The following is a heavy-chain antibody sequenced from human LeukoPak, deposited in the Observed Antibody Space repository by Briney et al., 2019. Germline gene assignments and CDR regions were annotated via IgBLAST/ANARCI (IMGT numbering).Heavy chain of an antibody. Sequence: GGSLRLSCAASGFSLSENWMHWVRQAPGQGLVWVSRIDEFGRATFYADSVKGRFTISRDDATNTVYLQMNSLRADDTAIYFCTRDLVLGSGSYGHWGLGTLVTVSA. V-gene: IGHV3-74*01. CDR3: TRDLVLGSGSYGH. D-gene: IGHD3-10*01. CDR1: GFSLSENW. J-gene: IGHJ1*01. CDR2: IDEFGRAT.